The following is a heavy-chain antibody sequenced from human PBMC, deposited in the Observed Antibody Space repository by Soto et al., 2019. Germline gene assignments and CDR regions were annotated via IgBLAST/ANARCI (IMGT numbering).Heavy chain of an antibody. Sequence: EVQLVESGGGLVQPGGSLTLSCVASGFTFTTYCMHWVRQAPGKGLEYLSAISNAAVHTYYANSVKDRFTNSRDNSKDTLYLHMGSLRPEDMAFYYCAGGHLPWDYHSCGMDVWGQGTPITVSS. D-gene: IGHD7-27*01. CDR3: AGGHLPWDYHSCGMDV. V-gene: IGHV3-64*01. J-gene: IGHJ6*02. CDR2: ISNAAVHT. CDR1: GFTFTTYC.